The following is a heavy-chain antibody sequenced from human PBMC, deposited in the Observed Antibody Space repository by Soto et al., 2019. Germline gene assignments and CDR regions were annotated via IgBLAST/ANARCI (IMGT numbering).Heavy chain of an antibody. V-gene: IGHV3-23*01. CDR1: GITFSNYA. CDR3: ARDGQAYYYGSGSAHYYYYYGMDV. D-gene: IGHD3-10*01. CDR2: ISGSGRST. J-gene: IGHJ6*02. Sequence: PGGSLRLSCAASGITFSNYALSWVRQAPGKGLEWVSGISGSGRSTYYADSVKGRFTISRDNSKNTLSLQMNSLRAEDTAVYYCARDGQAYYYGSGSAHYYYYYGMDVWGQGTTVTVSS.